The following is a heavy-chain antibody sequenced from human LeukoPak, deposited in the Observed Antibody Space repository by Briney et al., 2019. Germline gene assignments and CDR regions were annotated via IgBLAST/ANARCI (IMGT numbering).Heavy chain of an antibody. D-gene: IGHD6-19*01. J-gene: IGHJ4*02. CDR1: GGSIRSYY. V-gene: IGHV4-59*08. Sequence: SETLSLTCTVSGGSIRSYYWSWIRQPPGKGLEWIGYIYYSGSTNYNPSLKSRVTISVDTSKNQFSLKLSSVTAADTAVYYCARRKAGTLDYWGQGTLVTVSS. CDR3: ARRKAGTLDY. CDR2: IYYSGST.